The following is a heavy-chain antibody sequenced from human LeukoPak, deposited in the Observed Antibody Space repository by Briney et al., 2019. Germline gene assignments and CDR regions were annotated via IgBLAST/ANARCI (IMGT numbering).Heavy chain of an antibody. J-gene: IGHJ4*02. D-gene: IGHD6-25*01. CDR2: MSPGSGYT. V-gene: IGHV1-8*02. CDR1: GYTFTNYD. CDR3: ARGIEAGVDY. Sequence: ASVKVFCKTSGYTFTNYDNNWVRQPTGQGLEWLGWMSPGSGYTGYAQKFQGRVTMTRDISIPTAYVALSSLRSEDTAVYYCARGIEAGVDYWGQGTLVTV.